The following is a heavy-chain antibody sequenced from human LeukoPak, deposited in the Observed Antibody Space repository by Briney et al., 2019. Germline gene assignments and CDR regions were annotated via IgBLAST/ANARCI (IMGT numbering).Heavy chain of an antibody. CDR2: INHSGST. Sequence: KPSETLSLTCAVYGASFSDYYWSWIRQPPGKGLEWIGEINHSGSTNYNPSLKSRVTISVDTSKNQFSLNLSSVTAADTAVYYCARGRTYYRLEYYYYSYTDVWGKGTAVTVSS. CDR3: ARGRTYYRLEYYYYSYTDV. CDR1: GASFSDYY. V-gene: IGHV4-34*01. J-gene: IGHJ6*03. D-gene: IGHD1-1*01.